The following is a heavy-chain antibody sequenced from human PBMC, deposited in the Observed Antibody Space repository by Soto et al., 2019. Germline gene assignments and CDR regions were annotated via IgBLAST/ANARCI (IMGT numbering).Heavy chain of an antibody. CDR1: GFTFSSYG. Sequence: GGSLRLSCAASGFTFSSYGMHWVRQAPGKGLEWVAVISYDGSNKYYADSVKGRFTISRDNSKNTLYLQMNSLRAEDTAVYYCAKDRHGDYDYWGQGTLVTGLL. CDR3: AKDRHGDYDY. D-gene: IGHD4-17*01. J-gene: IGHJ4*02. CDR2: ISYDGSNK. V-gene: IGHV3-30*18.